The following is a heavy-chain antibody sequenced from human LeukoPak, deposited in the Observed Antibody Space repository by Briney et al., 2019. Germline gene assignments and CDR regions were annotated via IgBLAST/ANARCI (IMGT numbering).Heavy chain of an antibody. CDR1: GGSFSGYS. CDR3: ARAPHWFDP. V-gene: IGHV4-34*01. Sequence: PSETLSLTCAVYGGSFSGYSWSWIRQPPGKGLEWIGEINHSGSTNYNPSLKSRVTISVDTSKNQFSLKLSSVTAADTAVYYCARAPHWFDPWGQGTLVTVSS. J-gene: IGHJ5*02. CDR2: INHSGST.